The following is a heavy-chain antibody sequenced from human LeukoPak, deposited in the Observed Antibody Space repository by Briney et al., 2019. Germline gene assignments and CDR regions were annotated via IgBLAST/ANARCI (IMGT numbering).Heavy chain of an antibody. CDR3: ARDWYDNSDAFDI. Sequence: ASVKVSCKASGYTFTSYGIIWVRQAPGQGLEWMGWISAYNGNTHYAQKLQDRVTMTTDTSTNTAYMELRSLRSDDTAVYYCARDWYDNSDAFDIWGQGTMVTVSS. CDR2: ISAYNGNT. D-gene: IGHD3-9*01. CDR1: GYTFTSYG. V-gene: IGHV1-18*01. J-gene: IGHJ3*02.